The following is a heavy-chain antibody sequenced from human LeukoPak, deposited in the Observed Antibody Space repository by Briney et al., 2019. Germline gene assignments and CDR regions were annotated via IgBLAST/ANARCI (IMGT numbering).Heavy chain of an antibody. J-gene: IGHJ4*02. CDR1: GFTFSSYG. D-gene: IGHD3-22*01. V-gene: IGHV3-30*18. CDR3: AKDSMIVVVLDY. CDR2: ISYDGSNK. Sequence: GGSLRLSCAASGFTFSSYGMHWVRQAPGKGLEWVAVISYDGSNKYYADSVKGRFTISRDNSKNTLYLQMNSLRAEDTAVYYCAKDSMIVVVLDYWGQGTLVTVSS.